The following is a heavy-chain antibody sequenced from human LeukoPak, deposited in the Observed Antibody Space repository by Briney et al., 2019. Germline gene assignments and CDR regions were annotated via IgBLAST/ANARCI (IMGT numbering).Heavy chain of an antibody. CDR3: ARDLGWDILTGYPDY. J-gene: IGHJ4*02. Sequence: ASVKVSCKASGYTFTGYYMHWVRQAPGQGLEWMGWINPNSGGTNYAQKFQGRVIMTRDTSISTAYMELSRLRSDDTAVYYCARDLGWDILTGYPDYWGQGTLVTVSS. CDR1: GYTFTGYY. V-gene: IGHV1-2*02. CDR2: INPNSGGT. D-gene: IGHD3-9*01.